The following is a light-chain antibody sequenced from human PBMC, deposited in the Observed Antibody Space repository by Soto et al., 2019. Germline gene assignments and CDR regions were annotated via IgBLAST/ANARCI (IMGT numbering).Light chain of an antibody. J-gene: IGKJ2*01. CDR2: AAS. Sequence: EIVLMQSPGTLSLSPGERATLSCRASQYMTRTYIAWYQQKPGQAPRLLIYAASNRATGNPDKFSGSGSGADYSLTISRLEPEDSAVYYCHQYDKAPQTFGQGPKVEIK. CDR1: QYMTRTY. V-gene: IGKV3-20*01. CDR3: HQYDKAPQT.